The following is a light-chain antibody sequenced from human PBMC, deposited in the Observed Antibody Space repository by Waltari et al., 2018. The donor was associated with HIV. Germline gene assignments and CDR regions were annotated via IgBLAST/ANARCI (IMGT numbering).Light chain of an antibody. CDR3: QQSYSTVYT. V-gene: IGKV1-39*01. CDR2: AAS. Sequence: DIQMTQSPSSLSASVGDTVTITCRASPSISSFLNWYQQKPGKAPKVLIFAASSLQSGVPSRFSGSGSGTDFTLTISSLQPEDFATYYCQQSYSTVYTFGQGTKLEIK. J-gene: IGKJ2*01. CDR1: PSISSF.